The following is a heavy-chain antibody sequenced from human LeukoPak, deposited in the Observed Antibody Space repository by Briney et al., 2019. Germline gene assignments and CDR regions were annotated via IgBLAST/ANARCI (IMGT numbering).Heavy chain of an antibody. Sequence: PSETLSLTCSVYTGTINYNYWSWHRQPPGRGLEWIGYIQYSGSTNYNPSLKSRVTISGDTSKTPFSLSVSPVHSADTAVYKSAVARSYDFFDYWGQGTLVTVSS. CDR1: TGTINYNY. D-gene: IGHD3/OR15-3a*01. V-gene: IGHV4-59*01. CDR2: IQYSGST. CDR3: AVARSYDFFDY. J-gene: IGHJ4*02.